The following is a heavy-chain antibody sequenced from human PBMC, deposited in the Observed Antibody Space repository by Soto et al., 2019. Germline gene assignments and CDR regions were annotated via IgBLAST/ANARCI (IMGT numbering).Heavy chain of an antibody. J-gene: IGHJ4*02. CDR2: IYDSGTT. D-gene: IGHD6-13*01. V-gene: IGHV4-4*02. Sequence: SETLSLTCGVSGGSFSRGYWWTWVRQPPGKGLEWIGEIYDSGTTNYSPSLNSRVTISVDKSKNQFSLRLRSVSAADTALYYCARGGGLNTRWYEGGFDSWGQGTPVTVPS. CDR3: ARGGGLNTRWYEGGFDS. CDR1: GGSFSRGYW.